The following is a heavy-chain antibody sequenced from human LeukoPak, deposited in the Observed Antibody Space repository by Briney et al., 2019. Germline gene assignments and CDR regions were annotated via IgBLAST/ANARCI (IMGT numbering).Heavy chain of an antibody. CDR1: GSSVSSGNYY. CDR2: ISYSGST. CDR3: ARDRSIAVPYTYYYYGLDV. Sequence: SETLSLTCTVSGSSVSSGNYYWSWIRRPPGKGLEWIGYISYSGSTNYNPSLKSRVTISLNTSKNQFSLKLSSVTAADTAVYYCARDRSIAVPYTYYYYGLDVWGQGTTVTVSS. V-gene: IGHV4-61*01. J-gene: IGHJ6*02. D-gene: IGHD6-19*01.